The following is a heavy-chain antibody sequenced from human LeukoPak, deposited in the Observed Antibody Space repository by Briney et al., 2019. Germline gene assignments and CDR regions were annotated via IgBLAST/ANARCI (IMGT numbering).Heavy chain of an antibody. D-gene: IGHD6-13*01. CDR2: IQYDGSNK. CDR3: AAEGRIAAEVAFDI. CDR1: GFTFSSHG. Sequence: GGSLRLSCAASGFTFSSHGMHWVRQAPGKGLEWVAFIQYDGSNKKYADAVKGRLTISRDNSKNTLYLQMNSLRAEDTAVYYCAAEGRIAAEVAFDIWGQGTMVTVSS. V-gene: IGHV3-30*02. J-gene: IGHJ3*02.